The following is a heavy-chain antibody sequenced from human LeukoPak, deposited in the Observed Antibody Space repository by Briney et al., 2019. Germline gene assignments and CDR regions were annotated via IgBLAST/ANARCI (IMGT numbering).Heavy chain of an antibody. CDR1: GYTFTSYY. V-gene: IGHV1-46*01. Sequence: ASVEVSCKASGYTFTSYYMHWVRQAPGQGLEWMGIINPSGGSTSYAQKFQGRVTMTRDTSTSTVYMELSSLRSEDTAVYYCARDRLVERATGNWFDPWGQETLVTVSS. CDR2: INPSGGST. D-gene: IGHD5-24*01. CDR3: ARDRLVERATGNWFDP. J-gene: IGHJ5*02.